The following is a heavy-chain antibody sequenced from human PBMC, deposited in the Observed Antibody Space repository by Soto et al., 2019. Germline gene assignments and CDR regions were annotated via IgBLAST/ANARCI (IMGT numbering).Heavy chain of an antibody. CDR2: ISAYNGNT. Sequence: GASGKVSCRASGYTFTSYGISWVRQAPGQGLEGRGWISAYNGNTNYAQKLQGRLTLTTDTSTSTAYMELRSLRSDDTAVYYCARYGYNYYDSSGRGNYYYYGMDVWGQGTTVTVSS. J-gene: IGHJ6*02. V-gene: IGHV1-18*01. D-gene: IGHD3-22*01. CDR1: GYTFTSYG. CDR3: ARYGYNYYDSSGRGNYYYYGMDV.